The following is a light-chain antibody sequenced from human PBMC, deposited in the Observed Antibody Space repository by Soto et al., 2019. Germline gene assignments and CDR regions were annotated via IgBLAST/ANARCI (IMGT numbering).Light chain of an antibody. CDR3: NSQRSSGTRV. Sequence: LTQPASVSGSPGQSITISCTGTSSDVGGYKHVSWYQLHPGKAPKLMIYEVSNRPSGVSNRFSGSKSGYTASLTSSGLQAEDEADYYCNSQRSSGTRVFGTGTKVTVL. J-gene: IGLJ1*01. CDR1: SSDVGGYKH. V-gene: IGLV2-14*01. CDR2: EVS.